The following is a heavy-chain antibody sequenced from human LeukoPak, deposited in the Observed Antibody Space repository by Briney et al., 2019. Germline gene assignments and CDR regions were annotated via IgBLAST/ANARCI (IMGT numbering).Heavy chain of an antibody. Sequence: SETLSLTCSVSNASIISSSYYWGWIRQPPGKGLEWIGSIYYRGRTYYNPSLKIRVTISADTSKNQFSLNLNSVTASDTAVYYCARQKILDDNYDSSGYYVDQWGQGSLVAVSS. J-gene: IGHJ4*02. CDR2: IYYRGRT. V-gene: IGHV4-39*01. D-gene: IGHD3-22*01. CDR3: ARQKILDDNYDSSGYYVDQ. CDR1: NASIISSSYY.